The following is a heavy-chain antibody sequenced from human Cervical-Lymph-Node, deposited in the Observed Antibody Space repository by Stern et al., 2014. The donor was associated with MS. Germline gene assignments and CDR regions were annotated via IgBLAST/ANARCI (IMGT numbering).Heavy chain of an antibody. D-gene: IGHD6-13*01. J-gene: IGHJ4*02. Sequence: VQLVESGGGVVQPGRSLRLSCAASGFSFSRYAMHWVRQAPGKGLEWGALIWDDGSNPYYADSVTGRFTISRDNFKNTLYLQMNSLRAEDTAVYYCASAYSSSHYYFDYWGQGTLVTVSS. CDR1: GFSFSRYA. CDR2: IWDDGSNP. V-gene: IGHV3-33*01. CDR3: ASAYSSSHYYFDY.